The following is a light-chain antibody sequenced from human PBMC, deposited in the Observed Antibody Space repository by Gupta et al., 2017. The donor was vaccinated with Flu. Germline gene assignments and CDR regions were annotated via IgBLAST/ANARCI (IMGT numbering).Light chain of an antibody. CDR3: QVWDSGSDRWV. V-gene: IGLV3-21*03. CDR2: ADT. J-gene: IGLJ3*02. CDR1: NIGRKS. Sequence: SYVLTQPPSVSVAPGKTARITCGGSNIGRKSVHWYQQKPGQAPVLVVYADTDRSSGIPERFSGSNSGNTATLTISRVEAGDEADYYCQVWDSGSDRWVFGGGTKLTVL.